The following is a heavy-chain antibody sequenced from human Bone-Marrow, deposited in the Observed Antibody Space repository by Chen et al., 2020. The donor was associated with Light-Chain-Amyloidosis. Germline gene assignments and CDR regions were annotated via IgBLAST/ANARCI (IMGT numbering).Heavy chain of an antibody. J-gene: IGHJ5*02. Sequence: EVQLVQSGAEGKKPGESLKISCKGSGYSFTSHWYGWVRQMPGKGLEWMGIIYPGDSDTRYSPSFQGQVTISADKSISTAYLQWSSLKASDTAMYYCARHLGHYGERGWFDPWGQGTLVTVSS. D-gene: IGHD4-17*01. CDR2: IYPGDSDT. V-gene: IGHV5-51*01. CDR1: GYSFTSHW. CDR3: ARHLGHYGERGWFDP.